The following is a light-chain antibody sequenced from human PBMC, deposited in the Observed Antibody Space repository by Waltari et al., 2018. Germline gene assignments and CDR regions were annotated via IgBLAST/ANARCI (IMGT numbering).Light chain of an antibody. J-gene: IGKJ3*01. V-gene: IGKV3-15*01. CDR2: GAS. CDR1: HNVGTY. Sequence: EVVMTQSPTTLSVSPGERATLSCRASHNVGTYLAWYPQKPGQAPRHLIYGASTGALGIPARFSGSGSGTEFTLTINSLHSEDFAVYYCKQYNNWPLSPFGPGTKVNIK. CDR3: KQYNNWPLSP.